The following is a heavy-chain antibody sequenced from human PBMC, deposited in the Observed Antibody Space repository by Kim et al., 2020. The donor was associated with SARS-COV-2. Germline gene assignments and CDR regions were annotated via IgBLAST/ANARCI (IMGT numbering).Heavy chain of an antibody. CDR2: IRSKANSYAT. V-gene: IGHV3-73*01. CDR3: TRLHTIFGVVDDPDY. J-gene: IGHJ4*02. Sequence: GGSLRLSCAASGFTFSGSAMHWVRQASGKGLEWVGRIRSKANSYATAYAASVKGRFTISRDDTKNTAYLQMNSLKTEGTAVYYCTRLHTIFGVVDDPDYWGQGTLVTVSS. D-gene: IGHD3-3*01. CDR1: GFTFSGSA.